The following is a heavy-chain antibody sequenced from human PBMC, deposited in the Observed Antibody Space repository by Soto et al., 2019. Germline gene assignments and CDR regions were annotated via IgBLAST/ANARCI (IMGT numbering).Heavy chain of an antibody. V-gene: IGHV3-30-3*01. J-gene: IGHJ4*02. D-gene: IGHD2-15*01. CDR2: ISYDGSNK. Sequence: QVHLVESGGDVVQPGRSLRLSCAASGFTFSNYAMHWVRQAPGKGLEWVAVISYDGSNKFYADSVKGRFTISRDNSKNTLYVQMNSLRSEDTAVYFCARDRGLVGHQYSFDYWGQGTLVTVSS. CDR1: GFTFSNYA. CDR3: ARDRGLVGHQYSFDY.